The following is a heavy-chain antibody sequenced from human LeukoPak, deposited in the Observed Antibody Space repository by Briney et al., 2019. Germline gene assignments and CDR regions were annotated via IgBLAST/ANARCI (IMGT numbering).Heavy chain of an antibody. J-gene: IGHJ3*02. CDR1: GFTVSSNY. Sequence: GGSLRLSCAASGFTVSSNYMSWVRQAPGKGLEWVSVIYSGGSTNYADSVKGRFTISRDNSKNTLYLQMNSLRAEDTAVYYCASTSSTFREAFDIWGQGTMVTVSS. V-gene: IGHV3-53*01. CDR3: ASTSSTFREAFDI. D-gene: IGHD2-2*01. CDR2: IYSGGST.